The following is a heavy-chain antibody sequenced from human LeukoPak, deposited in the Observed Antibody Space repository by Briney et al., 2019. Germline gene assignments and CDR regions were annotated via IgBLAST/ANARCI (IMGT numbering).Heavy chain of an antibody. Sequence: GASVKGSCKASGYTFTSYYMHWVRQAPGQGVEWMGIINPSGGITSYAQKFQGRVTMTRDMSTSTVYMELSSLRSEDTAVYYCARAASYCSSTSCQYDAFDIWGQGTMVTVSS. CDR1: GYTFTSYY. D-gene: IGHD2-2*01. CDR2: INPSGGIT. J-gene: IGHJ3*02. CDR3: ARAASYCSSTSCQYDAFDI. V-gene: IGHV1-46*01.